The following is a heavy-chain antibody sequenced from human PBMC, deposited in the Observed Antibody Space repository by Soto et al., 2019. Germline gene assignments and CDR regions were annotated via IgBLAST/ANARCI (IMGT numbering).Heavy chain of an antibody. D-gene: IGHD3-10*01. CDR2: IYYSGST. CDR3: ARTMVRGVIGYYYGMDV. J-gene: IGHJ6*02. Sequence: SETLSLTCTVSGGSISSYYWSWIRQPPGKGLEWIGYIYYSGSTNYNPSLKSRVTISVDTSKNQFSLKLSSVTAADTAVYYCARTMVRGVIGYYYGMDVWGQVTTVTVSS. CDR1: GGSISSYY. V-gene: IGHV4-59*01.